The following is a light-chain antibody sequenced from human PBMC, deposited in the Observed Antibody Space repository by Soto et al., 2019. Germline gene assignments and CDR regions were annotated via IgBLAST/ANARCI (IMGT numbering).Light chain of an antibody. CDR3: QQRSNWPPWT. CDR1: QGVTTS. CDR2: DAS. V-gene: IGKV3-11*01. J-gene: IGKJ1*01. Sequence: EIVLTQSPATLSLSQGERATFSGGASQGVTTSLAWYQQKPGQAPRLLIYDASTRATGIPARFSGSGSGTDFTLTISSLEPEDFAVYYCQQRSNWPPWTFGQGTKVEIK.